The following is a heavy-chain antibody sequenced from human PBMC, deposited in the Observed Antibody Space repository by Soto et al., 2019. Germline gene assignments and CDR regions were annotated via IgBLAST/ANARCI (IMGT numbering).Heavy chain of an antibody. D-gene: IGHD6-13*01. CDR1: GYSFTSYW. V-gene: IGHV5-51*01. J-gene: IGHJ5*02. CDR2: IYPGDSDT. CDR3: ARALDVGIAAAGTWDNWFDP. Sequence: GESLKISCKGSGYSFTSYWIGWVRQMPGKGLEWMGIIYPGDSDTRYSPSFQGQVTISADKSISTAYLQWSSLKASDTAMYYCARALDVGIAAAGTWDNWFDPWGQGTLVTVSS.